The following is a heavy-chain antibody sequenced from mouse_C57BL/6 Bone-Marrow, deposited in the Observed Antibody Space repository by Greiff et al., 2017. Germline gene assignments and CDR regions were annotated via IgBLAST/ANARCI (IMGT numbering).Heavy chain of an antibody. J-gene: IGHJ3*01. V-gene: IGHV5-4*03. CDR3: TRPPLRP. D-gene: IGHD2-12*01. Sequence: EVILVESGGGLVKPGGSLKLSCAASGFTFSSYPMPWVRQTQEKRLEWVATISAGGSYTSYPDNVKGRFTISRDNTKNNLYLQISHLKSEDTAMYYCTRPPLRPGGQGTLVTVSA. CDR2: ISAGGSYT. CDR1: GFTFSSYP.